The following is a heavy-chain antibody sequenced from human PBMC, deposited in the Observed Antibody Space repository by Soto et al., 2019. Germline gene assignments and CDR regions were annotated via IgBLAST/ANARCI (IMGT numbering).Heavy chain of an antibody. CDR3: ARDLSGWTPLGY. J-gene: IGHJ4*02. CDR1: GFTFSSYA. CDR2: ISYDGSNK. Sequence: GSLRLSCAASGFTFSSYAIRFCRQSPGKWLEWVAVISYDGSNKYYADSVKGRFTISRDNSKNTLYLQMNSLRAEDTAVYYCARDLSGWTPLGYWGQGTLVTVSS. D-gene: IGHD3-3*01. V-gene: IGHV3-30-3*01.